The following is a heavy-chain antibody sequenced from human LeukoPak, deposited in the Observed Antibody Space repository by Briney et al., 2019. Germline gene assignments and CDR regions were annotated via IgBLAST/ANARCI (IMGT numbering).Heavy chain of an antibody. CDR3: ARTTGTPSNFDD. Sequence: GGSLRLSCAASGFTFSSYEMNWVRQAPGKGLEWVSYISSSGSTIYYADSVKGRFTISRDNAKNTLYLQMNSLRAEDTAVYYCARTTGTPSNFDDWGQGTLVTVSS. CDR1: GFTFSSYE. D-gene: IGHD1-1*01. CDR2: ISSSGSTI. V-gene: IGHV3-48*03. J-gene: IGHJ4*02.